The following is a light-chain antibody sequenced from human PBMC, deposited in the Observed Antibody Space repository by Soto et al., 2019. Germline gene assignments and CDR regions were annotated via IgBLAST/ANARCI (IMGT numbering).Light chain of an antibody. J-gene: IGKJ5*01. CDR3: QQYGSSPIT. V-gene: IGKV3-20*01. CDR2: GVS. Sequence: EIVLTQSPGTLSLSPGERATLSCRASQSVSNNFLAWYQQKPGQAPRLLIYGVSSRATGIPDRFSGSGSGTDFSLTLSRLEPEDLADYHCQQYGSSPITLGQGTRLEIK. CDR1: QSVSNNF.